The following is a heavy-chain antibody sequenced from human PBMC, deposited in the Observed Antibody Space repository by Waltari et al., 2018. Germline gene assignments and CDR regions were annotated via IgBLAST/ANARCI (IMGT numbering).Heavy chain of an antibody. J-gene: IGHJ4*02. CDR1: GGSISSGGYS. CDR3: ARAYGDYGYFDY. V-gene: IGHV4-30-2*01. CDR2: IYHRGST. Sequence: QLQLQESGSGLVKPSQTLSLTCAVSGGSISSGGYSWSWIRQPPGKGLEWIGYIYHRGSTYYHPSLQSRVTISVDRSKNQFSLKLSSVPAADTAVYYCARAYGDYGYFDYWGQGTLVTVSS. D-gene: IGHD4-17*01.